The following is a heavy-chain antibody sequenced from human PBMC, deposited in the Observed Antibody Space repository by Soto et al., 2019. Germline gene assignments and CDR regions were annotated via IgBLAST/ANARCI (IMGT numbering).Heavy chain of an antibody. V-gene: IGHV5-10-1*01. CDR2: IDPSDSYT. Sequence: EVQLVQSGAEVKKPGESLRISCKGSGYSFTSYWISWVRQMPGKGLEWMGRIDPSDSYTNYSPSFQGHVTISADKSISTAYLHGSSLKASDTAMYYCARLAMATRRGYYGMDVWGQGTTVTVSS. J-gene: IGHJ6*02. CDR1: GYSFTSYW. CDR3: ARLAMATRRGYYGMDV. D-gene: IGHD5-12*01.